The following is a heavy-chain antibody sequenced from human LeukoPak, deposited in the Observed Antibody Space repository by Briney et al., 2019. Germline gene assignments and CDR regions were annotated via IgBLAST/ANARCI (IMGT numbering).Heavy chain of an antibody. CDR1: GGSISSYY. V-gene: IGHV4-59*01. J-gene: IGHJ6*03. Sequence: PSETLSLTCTVSGGSISSYYWSWIRQPPGKGLEWFGYIYYSGSTNYNPSLKSRVTISVDTSKNQFSLKLSSVTAADTAVYYCARVRSGYDYYYYYMDVWGKGTTVTVSS. CDR2: IYYSGST. D-gene: IGHD3-3*01. CDR3: ARVRSGYDYYYYYMDV.